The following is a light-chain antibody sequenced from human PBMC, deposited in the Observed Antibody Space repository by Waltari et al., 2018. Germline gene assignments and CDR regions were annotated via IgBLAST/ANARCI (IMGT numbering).Light chain of an antibody. CDR1: SSDVGGSDF. CDR2: EIT. Sequence: QSALTQPPSASGSPGQSITIASTGTSSDVGGSDFFSWYQQYTGKAPKPIIYEITKRPSGVPDRFSGSKSGNTASLTVSGLQPEDEAEYFCSSYAATYNLVFGGGTK. CDR3: SSYAATYNLV. J-gene: IGLJ3*02. V-gene: IGLV2-8*01.